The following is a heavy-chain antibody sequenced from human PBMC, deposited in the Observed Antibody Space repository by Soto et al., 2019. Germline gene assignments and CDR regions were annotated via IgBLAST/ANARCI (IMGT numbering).Heavy chain of an antibody. J-gene: IGHJ4*02. CDR2: MSYYGSDT. Sequence: GSLRLSCVGSGFILSYNGMHWVRQTPGKGLEWVAFMSYYGSDTFYADSVKGRFTISRDNSKNTLFLQMSNLRAEDTAMYYCTIVRVADSALDHWGQGTLVTVSS. V-gene: IGHV3-30*02. CDR1: GFILSYNG. CDR3: TIVRVADSALDH. D-gene: IGHD3-10*02.